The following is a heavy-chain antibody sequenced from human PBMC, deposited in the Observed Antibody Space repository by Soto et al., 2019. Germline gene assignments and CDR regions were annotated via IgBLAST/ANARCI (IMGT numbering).Heavy chain of an antibody. D-gene: IGHD2-2*01. V-gene: IGHV5-51*01. CDR1: GYSFTSYW. Sequence: PGESLKISCKGSGYSFTSYWIGWVRQMPGKGLEWMGIIYPGDSDTRYSPSFQGQVTISADKSISTAYLQWSSLKASDTAMYYCARLGSSSTSCYLGIYYYGMDVWGQGTTVTVSS. CDR2: IYPGDSDT. CDR3: ARLGSSSTSCYLGIYYYGMDV. J-gene: IGHJ6*02.